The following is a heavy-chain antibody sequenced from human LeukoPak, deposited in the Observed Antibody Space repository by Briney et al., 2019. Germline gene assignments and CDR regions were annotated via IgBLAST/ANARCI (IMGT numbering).Heavy chain of an antibody. Sequence: SETLSLTCTVSGGSISSGGYYWSWIRQPPGKGLEWIGYIYHSGSTYYNPSLKSRVTISVDRSKNQFSLKLSSVTAADTAVYYCARAAPGDGVDAFDIWGQGTMVTVSS. CDR3: ARAAPGDGVDAFDI. V-gene: IGHV4-30-2*01. CDR2: IYHSGST. J-gene: IGHJ3*02. CDR1: GGSISSGGYY. D-gene: IGHD4-17*01.